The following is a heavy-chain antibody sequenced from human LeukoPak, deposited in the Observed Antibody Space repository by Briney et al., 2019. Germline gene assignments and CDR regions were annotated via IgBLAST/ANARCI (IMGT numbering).Heavy chain of an antibody. CDR2: ISGSGGRT. V-gene: IGHV3-23*01. CDR3: ARRGVIRVILVGFHKEAYYFDS. D-gene: IGHD3-10*01. J-gene: IGHJ4*02. CDR1: GNTLSDYG. Sequence: GGSLRLSCAVSGNTLSDYGVSWVCEAPGEGLERVAEISGSGGRTNYADSVKGRFTISRDNPKNTLYLQMNSLRAEDTAVYFCARRGVIRVILVGFHKEAYYFDSWGQGALVTVSS.